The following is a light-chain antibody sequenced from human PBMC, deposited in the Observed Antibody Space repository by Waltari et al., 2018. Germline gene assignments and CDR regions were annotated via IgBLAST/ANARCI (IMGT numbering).Light chain of an antibody. V-gene: IGLV2-23*02. CDR1: RNDVGSYNR. Sequence: QSALTQPACVSGSRGQSITIPCPGTRNDVGSYNRVSLYQQNPGEVPKLMIYEVNKRPSGVADRFSGSKSGNTATLTISGLQAEDEADYYCSSHTSDLSWLFGGGTKVTVL. J-gene: IGLJ3*02. CDR3: SSHTSDLSWL. CDR2: EVN.